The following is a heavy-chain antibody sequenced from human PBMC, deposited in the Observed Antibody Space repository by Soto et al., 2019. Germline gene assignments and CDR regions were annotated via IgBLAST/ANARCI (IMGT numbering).Heavy chain of an antibody. J-gene: IGHJ5*02. CDR1: GYSVTSYW. CDR2: IDPSDSYT. D-gene: IGHD2-2*01. Sequence: GESLKISCKGSGYSVTSYWISWVRQMPGKGLEWMGRIDPSDSYTNYSPSFQGHVTISADKSISTAYLQWSSLKASDTAMYYCARGYCSSTSCYAFYWFDPWGQGPLVTVSS. CDR3: ARGYCSSTSCYAFYWFDP. V-gene: IGHV5-10-1*01.